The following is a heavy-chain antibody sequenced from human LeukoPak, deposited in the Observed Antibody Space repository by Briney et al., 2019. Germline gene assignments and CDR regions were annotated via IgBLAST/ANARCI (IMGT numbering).Heavy chain of an antibody. J-gene: IGHJ6*03. D-gene: IGHD5-12*01. V-gene: IGHV6-1*01. CDR1: GDSVSSNSAA. CDR3: ARSVATSGYYYYYMDV. Sequence: SQTLSLTCAISGDSVSSNSAAWNWIRQSPSRGLEWLGRTYYRSKWYNDYAVSVKSRITINPDTSKNQFSLQLNSVTPEDTAVYYRARSVATSGYYYYYMDVWGKGTTVTVSS. CDR2: TYYRSKWYN.